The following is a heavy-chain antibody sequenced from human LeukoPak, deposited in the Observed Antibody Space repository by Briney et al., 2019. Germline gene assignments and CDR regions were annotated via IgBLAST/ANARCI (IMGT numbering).Heavy chain of an antibody. CDR1: GGSFSGYY. D-gene: IGHD3-22*01. Sequence: SETLSLTCAVYGGSFSGYYWSWIRQPPGKGLEWIGEINHSGSTNYNPSLKSRVTISVDTSNNQFSLKLSSVTAADTAVYYCARDTGYYDSSGYYDYWGQGTLVTVSS. J-gene: IGHJ4*02. V-gene: IGHV4-34*01. CDR3: ARDTGYYDSSGYYDY. CDR2: INHSGST.